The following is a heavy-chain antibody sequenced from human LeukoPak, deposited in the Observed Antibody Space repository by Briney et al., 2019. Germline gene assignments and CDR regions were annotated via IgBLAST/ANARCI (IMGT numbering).Heavy chain of an antibody. CDR3: ARSTIAARRWFDP. CDR1: GYTFTSYD. V-gene: IGHV1-8*01. D-gene: IGHD6-6*01. J-gene: IGHJ5*02. Sequence: ASVKVSCKASGYTFTSYDINWVRQATRQGLEWMGWMNPNSGNTGYAQKFQGRVTMTRNTSISTAYMELSSLRSEDTAVYYCARSTIAARRWFDPWGQGTLVTVSS. CDR2: MNPNSGNT.